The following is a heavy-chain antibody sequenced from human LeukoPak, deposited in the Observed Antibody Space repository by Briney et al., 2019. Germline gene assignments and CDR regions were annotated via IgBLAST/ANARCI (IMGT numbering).Heavy chain of an antibody. CDR1: GFTFSSYA. Sequence: GGSLRLSCAASGFTFSSYAMSWVRQAPGKGLEWVSAISGSGGSTYYAGSVKGRFTISRDNSKNTLYLQMNSLRAEDTAVYYCAKELGYCSGGSCPFDYWGQGTLVTVSS. J-gene: IGHJ4*02. D-gene: IGHD2-15*01. CDR2: ISGSGGST. CDR3: AKELGYCSGGSCPFDY. V-gene: IGHV3-23*01.